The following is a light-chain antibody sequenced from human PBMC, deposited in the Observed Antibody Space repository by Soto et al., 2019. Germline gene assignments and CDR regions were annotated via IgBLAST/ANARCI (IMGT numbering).Light chain of an antibody. CDR1: SSDVGGYNY. Sequence: QSALTQPASVSGSPGQSITISCTGTSSDVGGYNYVSWYQQHPGKAPKLMTYDVSNRPSGVSNRFSGSKSGNTASLTISGLQAEDEADYYCSSYTSSSTSPYVFGTGTKLTVL. J-gene: IGLJ1*01. CDR2: DVS. CDR3: SSYTSSSTSPYV. V-gene: IGLV2-14*01.